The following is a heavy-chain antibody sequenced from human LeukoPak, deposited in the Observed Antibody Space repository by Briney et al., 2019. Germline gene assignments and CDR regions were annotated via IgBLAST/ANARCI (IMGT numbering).Heavy chain of an antibody. D-gene: IGHD6-19*01. V-gene: IGHV1-46*01. CDR1: GYTFTIYY. Sequence: ASVTVSCKASGYTFTIYYMHWVRQAPGQGLEWMGVINPSGGSTSYAQKFQGRVTMTRDTSTRTVYMEVNSLRSEDTAVYYCARQGTYSSAIGMGYWGQGTLVTVSS. CDR2: INPSGGST. CDR3: ARQGTYSSAIGMGY. J-gene: IGHJ4*02.